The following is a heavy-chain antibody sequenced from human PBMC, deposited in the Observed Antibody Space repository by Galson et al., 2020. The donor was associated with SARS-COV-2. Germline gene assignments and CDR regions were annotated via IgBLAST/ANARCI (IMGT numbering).Heavy chain of an antibody. J-gene: IGHJ3*02. V-gene: IGHV4-59*12. CDR2: LYYSGST. D-gene: IGHD1-26*01. CDR1: GGSISSYY. CDR3: AKEAQWELLGNAFDI. Sequence: SETLSLTCTVSGGSISSYYWSWIRQPPGKGLEWIGYLYYSGSTNYNPSLKSRVTISVDTSKNQFSLKLSSVTAADTAVYYCAKEAQWELLGNAFDIWGQGTMVTVSS.